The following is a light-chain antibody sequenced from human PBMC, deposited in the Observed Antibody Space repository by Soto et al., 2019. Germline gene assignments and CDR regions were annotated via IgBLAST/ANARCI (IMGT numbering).Light chain of an antibody. CDR2: EVS. J-gene: IGLJ1*01. V-gene: IGLV2-14*01. CDR1: SSGVGGYNY. CDR3: SSYTSSSPYV. Sequence: QSALTQPASVSGSPGQSITISCTGTSSGVGGYNYVSWYQQHPGKAPKLMIYEVSNRPSGVSNRFSGSKSGNTASLTISGLQAEDEADYYCSSYTSSSPYVFGTGTKVTLL.